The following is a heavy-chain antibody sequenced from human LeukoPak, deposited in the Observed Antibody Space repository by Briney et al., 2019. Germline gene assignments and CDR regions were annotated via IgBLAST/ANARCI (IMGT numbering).Heavy chain of an antibody. Sequence: PSEPLSLTCSVSGGSISSFYWSWLRQPAGKGLEWIGRIYASGSTNYNPSLKSRVTMSVDTSKNQFSLKLSSVTAADTAVYYCARDPATMIYNAFDIWGQGTMVTVSS. V-gene: IGHV4-4*07. J-gene: IGHJ3*02. CDR3: ARDPATMIYNAFDI. CDR1: GGSISSFY. D-gene: IGHD2-8*01. CDR2: IYASGST.